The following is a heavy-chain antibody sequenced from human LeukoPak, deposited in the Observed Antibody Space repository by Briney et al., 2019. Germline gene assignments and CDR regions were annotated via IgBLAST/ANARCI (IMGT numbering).Heavy chain of an antibody. CDR3: AKPVVPAARSDY. D-gene: IGHD2-2*01. CDR2: IWYDGSNK. Sequence: GGSLRLSCAASGFTFSSYGMHWVRQAPGKGLEWVAVIWYDGSNKYYADSVKGRFTISRDNSKNTLYLQMNSLRAEDTAVYYCAKPVVPAARSDYWGQGTLVTVSS. CDR1: GFTFSSYG. J-gene: IGHJ4*02. V-gene: IGHV3-33*06.